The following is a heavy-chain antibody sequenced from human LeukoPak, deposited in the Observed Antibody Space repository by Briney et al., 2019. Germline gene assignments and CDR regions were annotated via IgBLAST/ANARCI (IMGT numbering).Heavy chain of an antibody. CDR2: MNPNSGNT. V-gene: IGHV1-8*01. CDR1: GYTFTSYD. CDR3: ARGFRYYYDSSGYYQSNYGMDV. J-gene: IGHJ6*02. D-gene: IGHD3-22*01. Sequence: GASVNVSCTASGYTFTSYDINWVRQATGQGLEWMGWMNPNSGNTGYAQKFQGRVTMTRNTSISTAYMELSSLRSEDTAVYYCARGFRYYYDSSGYYQSNYGMDVWGQGTTVTVSS.